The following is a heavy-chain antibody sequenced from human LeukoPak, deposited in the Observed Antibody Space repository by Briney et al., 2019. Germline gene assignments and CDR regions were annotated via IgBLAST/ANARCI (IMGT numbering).Heavy chain of an antibody. CDR1: GGSISSYY. CDR3: ARLELERGFDY. Sequence: SETLSLTCTVPGGSISSYYWSWIRQPPGKGLEWIGYIYYSGSTNYNPSLKSRVTISVDTSKNQFSLKLSSVTAADTAVYYCARLELERGFDYWGQGTLVTVSS. J-gene: IGHJ4*02. V-gene: IGHV4-59*01. CDR2: IYYSGST. D-gene: IGHD1-1*01.